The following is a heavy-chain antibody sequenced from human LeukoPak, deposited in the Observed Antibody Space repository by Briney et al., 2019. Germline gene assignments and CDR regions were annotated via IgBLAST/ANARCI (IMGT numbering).Heavy chain of an antibody. Sequence: VASVKVSCKASGYTFINHGISWVRQAPGQGLEWMGWTSTYNTNYIQKLQGRVTMTTDTSTSTAYMELRGLRSDDTAVYYCAKGSSGWSLDYWGQGTLVTVYS. CDR2: TSTYNT. CDR1: GYTFINHG. J-gene: IGHJ4*02. V-gene: IGHV1-18*01. CDR3: AKGSSGWSLDY. D-gene: IGHD6-19*01.